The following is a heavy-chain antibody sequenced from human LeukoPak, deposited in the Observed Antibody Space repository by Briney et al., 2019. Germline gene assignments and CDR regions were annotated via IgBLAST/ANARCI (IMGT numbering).Heavy chain of an antibody. CDR3: ARGLQDLRYFDWSPDY. CDR1: GYTFTSYD. V-gene: IGHV1-8*01. J-gene: IGHJ4*02. CDR2: MNPNSGNT. D-gene: IGHD3-9*01. Sequence: ASVKVSCKASGYTFTSYDINWVRQATGQGHEWVGWMNPNSGNTGYAQKFQGRVTMTRTTSISTAYMELSSLRSEDTAVYYCARGLQDLRYFDWSPDYWGQGTLVTVSS.